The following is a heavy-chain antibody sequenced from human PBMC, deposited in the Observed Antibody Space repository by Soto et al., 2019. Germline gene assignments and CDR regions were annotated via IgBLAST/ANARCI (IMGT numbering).Heavy chain of an antibody. J-gene: IGHJ4*02. CDR3: AKVYEQWLVGGSFDY. CDR2: ISGSGGST. Sequence: GGSLRLSCAASGFTFSSYAMSWVRQAPGKGLEWVSAISGSGGSTYYADSVKGRFTISRDNSKNTLYLQMNSLRAEDTAVYYCAKVYEQWLVGGSFDYWGQGTLVTVSS. V-gene: IGHV3-23*01. D-gene: IGHD6-19*01. CDR1: GFTFSSYA.